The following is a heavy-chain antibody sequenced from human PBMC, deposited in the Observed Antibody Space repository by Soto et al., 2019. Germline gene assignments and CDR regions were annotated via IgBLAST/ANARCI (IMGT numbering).Heavy chain of an antibody. D-gene: IGHD3-10*01. Sequence: QVQLVQSGAEVQKSGASVKVSCKASGYTFTGYYMHWVRQAPGQGLEWMGWINPNSGVTNYAQKFQGWVTMTRDTSISTAYMELSRLRSDDTAVYYCARDYYGSGSYFLSGYGGSNWFDPWGQGTLVTVSS. V-gene: IGHV1-2*04. J-gene: IGHJ5*02. CDR3: ARDYYGSGSYFLSGYGGSNWFDP. CDR2: INPNSGVT. CDR1: GYTFTGYY.